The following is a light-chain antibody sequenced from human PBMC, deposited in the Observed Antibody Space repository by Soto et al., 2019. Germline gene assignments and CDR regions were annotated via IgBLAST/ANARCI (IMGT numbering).Light chain of an antibody. V-gene: IGKV3-15*01. CDR2: GAS. CDR1: KSVSSN. J-gene: IGKJ1*01. Sequence: EIVMTQPPATLSASPGEGPTLSCRAGKSVSSNLAWYQQKHRQAPRRLIYGASTRATGIPARLSGSGSGTEFTLTTSSRQSDDVAVYYCQQHNNKPPPTFGQGTKVDIK. CDR3: QQHNNKPPPT.